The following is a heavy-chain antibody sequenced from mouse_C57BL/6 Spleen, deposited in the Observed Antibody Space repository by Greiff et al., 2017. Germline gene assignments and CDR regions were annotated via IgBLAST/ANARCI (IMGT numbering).Heavy chain of an antibody. J-gene: IGHJ3*01. CDR2: IDPNSGCT. V-gene: IGHV1-72*01. CDR1: GYTFTSYW. Sequence: QVQLQQPGAELVKPGASVKLSCKASGYTFTSYWMHWVKQRPGRGLAWIGRIDPNSGCTKYNEKFKSKATLTVANPSSTAYMQRSSLTSEDSAVYYCARSVGREPWFAYWGQGTLVTVSA. D-gene: IGHD4-1*01. CDR3: ARSVGREPWFAY.